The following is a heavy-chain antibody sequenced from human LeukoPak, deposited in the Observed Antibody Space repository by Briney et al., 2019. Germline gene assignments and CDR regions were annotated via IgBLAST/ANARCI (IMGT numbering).Heavy chain of an antibody. CDR2: IIPIFGTA. J-gene: IGHJ5*02. CDR1: GGTFSSYA. V-gene: IGHV1-69*13. CDR3: ARSRAMTTVTYNWFDP. Sequence: ASVKVSCKASGGTFSSYAISWVRQAPGQGLEWMGGIIPIFGTANYAQKFQGRVTITADESTSTAYMELSSLRSEDTAVYYCARSRAMTTVTYNWFDPWGQGTLVTVSS. D-gene: IGHD4-17*01.